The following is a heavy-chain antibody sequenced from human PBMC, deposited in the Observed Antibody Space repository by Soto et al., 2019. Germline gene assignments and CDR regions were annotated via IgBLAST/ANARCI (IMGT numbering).Heavy chain of an antibody. CDR1: GFTFRTYW. CDR3: ARDGSTSWYSYDYHGMDV. J-gene: IGHJ6*02. D-gene: IGHD5-18*01. V-gene: IGHV3-7*05. CDR2: INLDGSEK. Sequence: EVQLVESGGGLVQPGESLRLSCAASGFTFRTYWLSWVRQVPGKGLEWVANINLDGSEKNYVDSVKGRFTISRDNARNSLYLQMSSLRAEDTALYYCARDGSTSWYSYDYHGMDVSGQGTTVTVSS.